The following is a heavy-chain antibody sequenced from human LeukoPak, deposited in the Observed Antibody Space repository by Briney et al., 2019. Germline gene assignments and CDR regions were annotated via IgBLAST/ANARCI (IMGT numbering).Heavy chain of an antibody. CDR1: GFTFSRYG. D-gene: IGHD3-9*01. V-gene: IGHV3-21*01. Sequence: GGSLRLSCAASGFTFSRYGMSWVRQAPGKGLEWVSAIRGSGGSTYYADSVKGRFTISRDNAKNSLYLQMNSLRAEDTAVYYCARDVLGYYDILTTTGGWGQGTLVTVSS. CDR2: IRGSGGST. CDR3: ARDVLGYYDILTTTGG. J-gene: IGHJ4*02.